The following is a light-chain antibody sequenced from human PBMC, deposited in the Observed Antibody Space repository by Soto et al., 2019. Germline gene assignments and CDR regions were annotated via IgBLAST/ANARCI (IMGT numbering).Light chain of an antibody. Sequence: EIVLTQSPATLSLSPGERATLSCRASQSVFTYLAWYQQKPGQAPRLLIYDVSDRATGIPARFSGTGSGTEFTLTISSLQSEDFAVYYCQQYNNWPPWTFGQGTKVEIK. CDR3: QQYNNWPPWT. J-gene: IGKJ1*01. CDR2: DVS. CDR1: QSVFTY. V-gene: IGKV3-11*01.